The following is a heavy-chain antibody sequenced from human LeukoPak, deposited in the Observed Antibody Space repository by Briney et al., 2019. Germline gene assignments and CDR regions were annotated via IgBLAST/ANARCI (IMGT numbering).Heavy chain of an antibody. Sequence: KGLEWVSSINSSSIYIYYIDEVQGRFTISRDNARNSVYLQMNNLRAEDTAVYYCARVNGDYERGGAPDYWGQGTLVTVSS. CDR3: ARVNGDYERGGAPDY. V-gene: IGHV3-21*01. CDR2: INSSSIYI. D-gene: IGHD4-17*01. J-gene: IGHJ4*02.